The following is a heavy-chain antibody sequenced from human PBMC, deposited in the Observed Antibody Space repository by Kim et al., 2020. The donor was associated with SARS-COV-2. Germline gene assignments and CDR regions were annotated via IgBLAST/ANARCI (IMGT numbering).Heavy chain of an antibody. CDR3: ARLRYSRSPIDY. Sequence: GESLKISCKGSGYSFTSYWISWVRQMPGKGLEWMGRIDPSDSYTNYSPSFQGHVTISADKSIRTAYLQWSSLKASDTAMYYCARLRYSRSPIDYWGQGTLVTVSS. CDR2: IDPSDSYT. J-gene: IGHJ4*02. D-gene: IGHD6-6*01. CDR1: GYSFTSYW. V-gene: IGHV5-10-1*01.